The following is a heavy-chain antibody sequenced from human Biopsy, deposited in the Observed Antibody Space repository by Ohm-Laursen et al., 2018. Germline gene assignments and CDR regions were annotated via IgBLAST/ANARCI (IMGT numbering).Heavy chain of an antibody. J-gene: IGHJ6*02. Sequence: GSLRLSCAASGFIFSTYTMNWVRQAPGEGLEWVSSISSRSSDIYYADSVKGRFTIFRDNAKKSLYLQMNSLRAEDTALYYCAKDRYTGKYYYYYGMDVWGQGTTVSVSS. V-gene: IGHV3-21*04. CDR3: AKDRYTGKYYYYYGMDV. CDR1: GFIFSTYT. D-gene: IGHD3-16*02. CDR2: ISSRSSDI.